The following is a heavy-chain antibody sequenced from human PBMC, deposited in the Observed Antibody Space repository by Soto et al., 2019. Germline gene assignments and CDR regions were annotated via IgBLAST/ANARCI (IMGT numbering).Heavy chain of an antibody. CDR1: GFTFSSYA. Sequence: PGGSLRLSCAASGFTFSSYAMRWVRQAPGKGLEWVSGITGSGSNTYYSDSVKGRFTISRDNSKNTLYLQMNSLRPEDTAVYYCAKDLNYYDSSGYDDYWGQGTLVTVSS. D-gene: IGHD3-22*01. CDR2: ITGSGSNT. J-gene: IGHJ4*02. CDR3: AKDLNYYDSSGYDDY. V-gene: IGHV3-23*01.